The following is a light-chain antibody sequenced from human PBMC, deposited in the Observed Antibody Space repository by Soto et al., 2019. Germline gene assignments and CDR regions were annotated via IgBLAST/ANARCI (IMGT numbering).Light chain of an antibody. Sequence: DIRMTQSPSSLSASVGDRVTITCRASQDIRNDLGWYQQKPGRAPRRLIYAASNLQSGVPSRFSGSGSGTEFTLTISSLKPDDFATYYCQQYQSYSRTFGQGTKVDIK. V-gene: IGKV1-17*01. CDR1: QDIRND. CDR2: AAS. CDR3: QQYQSYSRT. J-gene: IGKJ1*01.